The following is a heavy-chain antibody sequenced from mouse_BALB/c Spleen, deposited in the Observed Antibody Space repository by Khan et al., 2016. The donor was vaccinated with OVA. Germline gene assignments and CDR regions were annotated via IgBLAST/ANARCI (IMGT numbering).Heavy chain of an antibody. V-gene: IGHV3-2*02. J-gene: IGHJ4*01. D-gene: IGHD2-2*01. CDR3: IRAVYYAYAYAMDY. Sequence: EVQLQESGPGLVKPSQSLSLTCTVTGYSITSDFAWHWVRQFPGNKLEWMGYISFSGSTSNDPSLKSRLSITRDTSKNQFFLQLSSVPTEDTATYYCIRAVYYAYAYAMDYWGQGTSVTVSS. CDR1: GYSITSDFA. CDR2: ISFSGST.